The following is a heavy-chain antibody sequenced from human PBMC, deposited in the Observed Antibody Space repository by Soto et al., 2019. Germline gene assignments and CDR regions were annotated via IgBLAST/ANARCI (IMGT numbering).Heavy chain of an antibody. V-gene: IGHV4-31*11. D-gene: IGHD6-13*01. CDR3: ARGRGSSWYRHKKDAFDI. Sequence: SETLYITCAVSGGSVSSGGYYWSWIRQHPGKGLEWIGYIYYSGSTYYNPSLKSRVTISVDTSKNQFSLKLSSVTAADTAVYYCARGRGSSWYRHKKDAFDIWGQGTMVTVSS. CDR1: GGSVSSGGYY. J-gene: IGHJ3*02. CDR2: IYYSGST.